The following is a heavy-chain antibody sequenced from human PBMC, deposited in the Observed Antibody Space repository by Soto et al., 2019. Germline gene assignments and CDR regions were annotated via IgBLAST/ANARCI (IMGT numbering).Heavy chain of an antibody. J-gene: IGHJ4*01. CDR3: AKLGSSWYDSFLVPCDY. V-gene: IGHV3-23*01. CDR2: ISGSGGGT. CDR1: GFTFSSYA. Sequence: GGSLRLSCAASGFTFSSYAMSWVRQAPGKGLEWVSAISGSGGGTYYADSVKGRFTISRDNSKNTLYLQMNSLRAEDTAVYYCAKLGSSWYDSFLVPCDYWGHGSLVTVSS. D-gene: IGHD6-13*01.